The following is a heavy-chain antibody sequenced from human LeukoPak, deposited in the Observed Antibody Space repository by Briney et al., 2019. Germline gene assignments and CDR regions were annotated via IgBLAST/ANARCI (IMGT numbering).Heavy chain of an antibody. CDR3: ARRGRRYCSSTSCSVLDY. Sequence: SSETLSLTCAVYGGSFSGYYWSWIRQPPGKGLEWIGEINHSGSTNYNPSLKSRVTISVDTSKNQFSLKLSSVTAADTAVYYCARRGRRYCSSTSCSVLDYWGQGTLVTVSS. J-gene: IGHJ4*02. CDR2: INHSGST. D-gene: IGHD2-2*01. V-gene: IGHV4-34*01. CDR1: GGSFSGYY.